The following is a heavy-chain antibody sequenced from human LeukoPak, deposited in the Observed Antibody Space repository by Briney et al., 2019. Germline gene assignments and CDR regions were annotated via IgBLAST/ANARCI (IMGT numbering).Heavy chain of an antibody. Sequence: GESLKISCKVSGYTFSTYWIGWVRHMPGKGLEWMGIIFPGDSDTRYNPSFQGQVTISADKSINTAYLQWSSLKASATGIYYCARQKYSSGHDGFDVWGQGTMVTVSS. CDR3: ARQKYSSGHDGFDV. D-gene: IGHD6-19*01. J-gene: IGHJ3*01. V-gene: IGHV5-51*01. CDR1: GYTFSTYW. CDR2: IFPGDSDT.